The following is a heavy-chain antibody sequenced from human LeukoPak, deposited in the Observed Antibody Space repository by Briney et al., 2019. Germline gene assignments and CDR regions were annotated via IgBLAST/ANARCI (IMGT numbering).Heavy chain of an antibody. D-gene: IGHD2-2*01. CDR3: ARVDFVVVPVAMYWFDP. Sequence: SETLSLTCTVSGGSVSSSSYYWSWIRQHPGKGLEWIGYIYYSGSTNYNPSLKSRVTISVDTSTNQFSLKLSSVTAADTAVHYCARVDFVVVPVAMYWFDPWGQGTLVTVSS. J-gene: IGHJ5*02. V-gene: IGHV4-61*01. CDR2: IYYSGST. CDR1: GGSVSSSSYY.